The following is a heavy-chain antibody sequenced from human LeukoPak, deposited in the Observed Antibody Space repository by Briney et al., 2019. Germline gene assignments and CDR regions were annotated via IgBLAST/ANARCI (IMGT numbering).Heavy chain of an antibody. CDR1: GFTFSSFA. CDR2: FDGNGPNT. CDR3: AKVNDLGDFDY. J-gene: IGHJ4*02. Sequence: PGGSLRLSCAASGFTFSSFAMTWVRQAPGKGLEWVSGFDGNGPNTYYADSVKGRWTISRDNSRNTLYLEMNSLRPEDTAIYYCAKVNDLGDFDYWGQGTLVTVSS. V-gene: IGHV3-23*01. D-gene: IGHD1-1*01.